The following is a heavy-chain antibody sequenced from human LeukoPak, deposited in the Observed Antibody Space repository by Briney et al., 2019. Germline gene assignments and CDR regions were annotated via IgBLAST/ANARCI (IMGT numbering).Heavy chain of an antibody. Sequence: GGSLRLSCAASGFTVSSNYMSWVRQAPGKGLEWVSAISGSDGSTYYADSVKGRFTISRDNSKNTLYLQMNSLRAEDTAVYYCARNSGSGAFDIWGQGTMVTVSS. CDR1: GFTVSSNY. CDR2: ISGSDGST. J-gene: IGHJ3*02. V-gene: IGHV3-23*01. D-gene: IGHD1-26*01. CDR3: ARNSGSGAFDI.